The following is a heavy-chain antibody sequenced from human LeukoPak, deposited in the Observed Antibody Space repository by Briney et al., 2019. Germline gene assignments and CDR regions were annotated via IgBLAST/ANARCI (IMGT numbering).Heavy chain of an antibody. CDR2: INPNSGGT. D-gene: IGHD1-1*01. CDR1: GYTFTGYY. Sequence: ASVKVSCKASGYTFTGYYMHWVRQAPGQGLEWMGWINPNSGGTNYAQKFQGRVTMTRDMSTSTVYMELSSLRSEDTAVYYCARGPTTDTYYYYYMDVWGKGTTVTVSS. CDR3: ARGPTTDTYYYYYMDV. V-gene: IGHV1-2*02. J-gene: IGHJ6*03.